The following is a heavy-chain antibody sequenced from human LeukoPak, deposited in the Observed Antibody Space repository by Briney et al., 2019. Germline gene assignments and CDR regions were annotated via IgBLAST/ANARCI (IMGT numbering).Heavy chain of an antibody. CDR3: ANAGFCSSTTCYNPLDH. CDR1: GFTFSSYA. Sequence: PGGSLRLSCAASGFTFSSYAMSWVRQAPGKGLEWVSGITDSGFTTFYANSVKGRFTISRDNSKNTLYLQMNSLRAEDTAVYYCANAGFCSSTTCYNPLDHWGQGTLVTVSS. V-gene: IGHV3-23*01. J-gene: IGHJ4*02. D-gene: IGHD2-2*02. CDR2: ITDSGFTT.